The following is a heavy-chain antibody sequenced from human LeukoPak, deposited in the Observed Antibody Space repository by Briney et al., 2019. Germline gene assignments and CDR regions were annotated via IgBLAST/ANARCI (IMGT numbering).Heavy chain of an antibody. CDR3: ARGPTYYYGSGSYNSDY. D-gene: IGHD3-10*01. CDR2: ISAYNGNT. CDR1: GYTFTSYG. V-gene: IGHV1-18*01. J-gene: IGHJ4*02. Sequence: ASVKVSCKASGYTFTSYGISWVRQAPGQGLEWMGWISAYNGNTNYAQKLQGRVTMTTDTSTSTAYMELRSVRSDDTAVYYCARGPTYYYGSGSYNSDYWGQGTLVTVSS.